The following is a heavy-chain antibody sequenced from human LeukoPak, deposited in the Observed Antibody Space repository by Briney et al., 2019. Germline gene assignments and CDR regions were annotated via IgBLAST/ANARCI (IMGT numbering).Heavy chain of an antibody. D-gene: IGHD1-26*01. J-gene: IGHJ4*02. CDR1: GFTFSTDG. Sequence: GGSLRLSCAASGFTFSTDGMHWVRQAPAKGLEWVAVVWYDGSNIHYVDSVRGRFTISRDNSKSTLYLQMNSLTAEDTAVYYCARGGYSGTYYFDYWGQGTLVTVSS. CDR3: ARGGYSGTYYFDY. CDR2: VWYDGSNI. V-gene: IGHV3-33*01.